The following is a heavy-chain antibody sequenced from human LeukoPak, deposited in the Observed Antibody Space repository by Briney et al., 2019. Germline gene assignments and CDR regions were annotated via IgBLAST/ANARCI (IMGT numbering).Heavy chain of an antibody. V-gene: IGHV4-59*08. D-gene: IGHD2-15*01. Sequence: PSGTLSLTCTVSGGSISSYYWSWIRQPPGKGLEWIGYIYYSGSKNYIASLKSRVTISVDTSKNQFSLKLRSVTAADTAVYYCARVVPKWNYGMDVWGQGTTVTVS. CDR1: GGSISSYY. CDR2: IYYSGSK. J-gene: IGHJ6*02. CDR3: ARVVPKWNYGMDV.